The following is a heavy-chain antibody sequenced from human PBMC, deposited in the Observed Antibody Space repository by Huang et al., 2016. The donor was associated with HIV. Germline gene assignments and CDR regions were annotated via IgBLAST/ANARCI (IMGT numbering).Heavy chain of an antibody. V-gene: IGHV1-18*01. Sequence: QVQLVQSGAEVKKPGASVKVSCEASNYNFGSHGISWVRQATGQGIEWMGWNSVYNGDTKEEKKFQGRVNMTRETATGTAYMERTSLRFDDTAVYYCARSGFGVVITTTLDYYYMDVWGTGTTVTVSS. D-gene: IGHD3-3*01. CDR1: NYNFGSHG. CDR2: NSVYNGDT. J-gene: IGHJ6*03. CDR3: ARSGFGVVITTTLDYYYMDV.